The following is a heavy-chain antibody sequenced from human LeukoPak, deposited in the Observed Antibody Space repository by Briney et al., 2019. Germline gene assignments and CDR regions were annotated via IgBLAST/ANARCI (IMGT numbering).Heavy chain of an antibody. J-gene: IGHJ4*02. CDR3: AKEMRPHSG. CDR2: ISYDGPNK. CDR1: GFTFSSYG. D-gene: IGHD6-19*01. V-gene: IGHV3-30*18. Sequence: QTGGSLRLSCAASGFTFSSYGMHWVRQAPGKGLEWVAVISYDGPNKYYADSVKGRFTISRDNSKSRLYLQMNSLRAEDTAVYYCAKEMRPHSGWGQGTLVTVSS.